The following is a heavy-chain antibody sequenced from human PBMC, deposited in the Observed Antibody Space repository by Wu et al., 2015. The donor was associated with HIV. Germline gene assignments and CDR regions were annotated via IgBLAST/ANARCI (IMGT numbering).Heavy chain of an antibody. CDR3: ARSADDSYVWGSYPPTGY. Sequence: QFRLVQSGAEVRKPGASVKVSCKASGYTFRDYGISWVRQAPGQGLEWMGWISTYNDDTNYAQKIQDRVTMTTDASTNTAYLELSRLRSDDTAVYYCARSADDSYVWGSYPPTGYWGQGTLVTVSS. D-gene: IGHD3-16*02. CDR2: ISTYNDDT. V-gene: IGHV1-18*01. J-gene: IGHJ4*02. CDR1: GYTFRDYG.